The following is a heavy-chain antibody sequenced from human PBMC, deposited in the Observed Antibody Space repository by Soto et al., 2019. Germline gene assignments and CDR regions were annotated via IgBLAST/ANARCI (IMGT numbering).Heavy chain of an antibody. CDR1: GFTFTSSA. CDR2: IVVGSGNT. CDR3: AGDQNDYFDSRARFDY. D-gene: IGHD3-22*01. J-gene: IGHJ4*02. Sequence: QMQLVQSGPEVKKPGTSVKVSCKASGFTFTSSAVQWVRQARGQRLEWIGWIVVGSGNTNYAQKFQERVTITRDMPTSTAYMELSGPGSEDTAVYYCAGDQNDYFDSRARFDYWGQGTLVTVSS. V-gene: IGHV1-58*01.